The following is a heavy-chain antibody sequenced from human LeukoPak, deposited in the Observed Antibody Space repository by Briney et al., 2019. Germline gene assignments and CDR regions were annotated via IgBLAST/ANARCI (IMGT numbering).Heavy chain of an antibody. Sequence: PSETLSLTCTVSGDSISSSTYYWARIRQPPGKGLEWIGSFSYGGNTYYKSSLKSRLTISVDTSKNQFSLKLSSVTAADTTVYYCARHVHSGWYWVYWGQGTLVTVSS. CDR1: GDSISSSTYY. J-gene: IGHJ4*02. CDR3: ARHVHSGWYWVY. CDR2: FSYGGNT. V-gene: IGHV4-39*01. D-gene: IGHD6-19*01.